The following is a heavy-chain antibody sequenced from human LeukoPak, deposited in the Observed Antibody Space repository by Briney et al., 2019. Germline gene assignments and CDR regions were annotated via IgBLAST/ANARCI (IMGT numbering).Heavy chain of an antibody. CDR3: ARHWNYGGYYYYYMDV. Sequence: GSLRLSCAASGFTFSSNYMSWVRQAPGKGLEWVSVIYSGGSTYYADSVKGRFTISRDNSKNTLYLQMNSLRAEDTAVYYCARHWNYGGYYYYYMDVWGKGTTVTVSS. J-gene: IGHJ6*03. CDR2: IYSGGST. V-gene: IGHV3-53*01. CDR1: GFTFSSNY. D-gene: IGHD1-7*01.